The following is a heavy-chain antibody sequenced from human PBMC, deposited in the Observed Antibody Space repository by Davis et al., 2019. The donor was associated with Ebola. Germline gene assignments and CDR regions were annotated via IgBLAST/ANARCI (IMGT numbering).Heavy chain of an antibody. CDR3: ARQLCSGDTCHYDS. J-gene: IGHJ4*02. Sequence: MPSETLSLTCTVSGDSISSRPSYWGWVRQPPGEGLAWIGSAFFTGSTYSNPSLRGRVTISVDTPQSQFSLRLSSVTAADTALYYCARQLCSGDTCHYDSWGQGILVTVSS. V-gene: IGHV4-39*01. CDR1: GDSISSRPSY. CDR2: AFFTGST. D-gene: IGHD2-15*01.